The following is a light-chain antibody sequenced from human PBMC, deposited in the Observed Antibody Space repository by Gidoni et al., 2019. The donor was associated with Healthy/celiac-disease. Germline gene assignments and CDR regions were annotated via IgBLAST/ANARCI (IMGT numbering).Light chain of an antibody. CDR1: QSVSSSY. Sequence: EIVLTQSPGTLSLSPGERATLSCRSSQSVSSSYLAWYQQKPGQAPRLLIYGASSRATGIPVRFSGSGSGTDFTLTISRLEPEDFAVYYCQQYGSSFWTFGQGTKVEIK. CDR2: GAS. CDR3: QQYGSSFWT. J-gene: IGKJ1*01. V-gene: IGKV3-20*01.